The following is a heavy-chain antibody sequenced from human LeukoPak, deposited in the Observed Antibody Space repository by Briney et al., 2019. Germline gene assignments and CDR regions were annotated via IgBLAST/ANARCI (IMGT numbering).Heavy chain of an antibody. CDR1: GGSISSYS. D-gene: IGHD2-15*01. CDR3: ARGMGGPDY. V-gene: IGHV4-59*01. CDR2: ISYSGST. J-gene: IGHJ4*02. Sequence: PSETLSLTCTLSGGSISSYSWSWIRQPPGKGLEWIGYISYSGSTNYNPSLKSRVTMSVDTSKNQFSLKLSSVTAADTAVYYCARGMGGPDYWGQGTLVTVSS.